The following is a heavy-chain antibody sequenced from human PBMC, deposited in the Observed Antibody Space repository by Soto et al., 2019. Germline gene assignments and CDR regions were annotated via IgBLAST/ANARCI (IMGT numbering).Heavy chain of an antibody. V-gene: IGHV3-53*04. CDR2: IYSGGST. CDR3: GRAWELPYFEY. D-gene: IGHD3-10*01. Sequence: PGGSLRLSCAASRSTVSSNYMSWVRQAPGKGLEWVSVIYSGGSTYYADSVMGVFTISRHNSKNTLYHQVNSLRAEDTAVYYCGRAWELPYFEYWGQGSLVTVSS. CDR1: RSTVSSNY. J-gene: IGHJ4*02.